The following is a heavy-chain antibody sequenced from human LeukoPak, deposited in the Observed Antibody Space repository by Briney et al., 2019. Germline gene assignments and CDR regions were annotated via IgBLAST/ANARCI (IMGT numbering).Heavy chain of an antibody. D-gene: IGHD2-15*01. CDR2: IYYSGSA. V-gene: IGHV4-39*01. CDR3: ARRIRNYYYMDV. CDR1: GGSISSSSSY. J-gene: IGHJ6*03. Sequence: SETLSLTCTVSGGSISSSSSYWGWIRQPPGKGLEWIGSIYYSGSAYYNPSPKSRVTMSVDTSKNQFSLKLSSVTAADTAVYYCARRIRNYYYMDVWDKGTTVTVSS.